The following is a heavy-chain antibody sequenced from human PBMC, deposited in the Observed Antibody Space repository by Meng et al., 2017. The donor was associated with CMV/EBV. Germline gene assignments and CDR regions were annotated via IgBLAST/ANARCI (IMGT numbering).Heavy chain of an antibody. CDR1: GGSISSSSYY. Sequence: SETLSLTCTVSGGSISSSSYYWGWIRQPPGKGLEWIGSIYYSGSTYYNPSLKSRVTISVDTSKNQFSLKLSSVTAADTAVYYCARGLRGSYPLDYWARERWSPSPQ. CDR3: ARGLRGSYPLDY. J-gene: IGHJ4*02. CDR2: IYYSGST. D-gene: IGHD1-26*01. V-gene: IGHV4-39*07.